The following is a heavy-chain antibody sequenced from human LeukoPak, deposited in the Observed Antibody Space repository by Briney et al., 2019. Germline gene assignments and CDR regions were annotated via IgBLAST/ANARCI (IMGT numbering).Heavy chain of an antibody. V-gene: IGHV4-4*07. CDR3: ARCTSTSCYNFDY. CDR1: GGSISNYY. J-gene: IGHJ4*02. CDR2: ISTSGST. D-gene: IGHD2-2*02. Sequence: PSETLSLTCIVSGGSISNYYWYWIRQPAGKGLEWIGRISTSGSTNFNPFLKSRVTMSVDTSKSHFSLKLNSVTAADTAVYYCARCTSTSCYNFDYWGQGTLVTVSS.